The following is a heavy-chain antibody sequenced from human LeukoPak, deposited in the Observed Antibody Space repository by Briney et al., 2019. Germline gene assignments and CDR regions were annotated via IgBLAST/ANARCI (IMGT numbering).Heavy chain of an antibody. CDR3: AKYGGEVVNVAPYNWLDP. Sequence: GGSLRLSCAASGFSFSDYYMSWIRQAPGKGLEWVSYISSSGGTIYYADSVKGRFTISRDNAKNSLDLQMNNLGAEDTAVYYCAKYGGEVVNVAPYNWLDPWGQGTLVTVSS. CDR2: ISSSGGTI. D-gene: IGHD2-15*01. CDR1: GFSFSDYY. J-gene: IGHJ5*02. V-gene: IGHV3-11*04.